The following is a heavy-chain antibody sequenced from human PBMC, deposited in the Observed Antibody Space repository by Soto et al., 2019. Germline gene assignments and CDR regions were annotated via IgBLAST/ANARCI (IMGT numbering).Heavy chain of an antibody. CDR1: GGTFSSYS. CDR2: IIPIFGTA. CDR3: ARDGLLSTTFRY. J-gene: IGHJ4*02. Sequence: SVKVSCKASGGTFSSYSISWVRQAPGQGLEWMGGIIPIFGTANYAQKFQGRVTITADKSTSTAYMELSSLRSEDTAVYYCARDGLLSTTFRYWGQGTLVTVSS. D-gene: IGHD4-4*01. V-gene: IGHV1-69*06.